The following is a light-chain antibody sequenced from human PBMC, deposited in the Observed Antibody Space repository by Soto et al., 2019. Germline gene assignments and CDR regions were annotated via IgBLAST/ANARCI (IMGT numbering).Light chain of an antibody. CDR1: QSVSNSY. CDR3: QQYDRSPL. V-gene: IGKV3-20*01. J-gene: IGKJ4*01. Sequence: EIVLTQSPGALSLSPGERATLSCRASQSVSNSYSAWYQQKPGQAPRLLIYGASNRATGVSDRFSGRGSGTDFTLTITRLEPEDSAVYYCQQYDRSPLFGGGTKVEI. CDR2: GAS.